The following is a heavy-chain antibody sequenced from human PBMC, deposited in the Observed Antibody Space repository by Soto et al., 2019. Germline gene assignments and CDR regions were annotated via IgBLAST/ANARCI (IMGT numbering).Heavy chain of an antibody. D-gene: IGHD2-21*02. Sequence: GASVKVSCKASGYTFTSYYMHWVRQAPGQGLEWMGIINPSGGSTSYAQKFLGRVTMTRDTSTSTVYMELSSLRSEDTAVYYCARDRLRSSNYYYYYMDFWGKGTTVPVSS. CDR1: GYTFTSYY. CDR2: INPSGGST. V-gene: IGHV1-46*03. CDR3: ARDRLRSSNYYYYYMDF. J-gene: IGHJ6*03.